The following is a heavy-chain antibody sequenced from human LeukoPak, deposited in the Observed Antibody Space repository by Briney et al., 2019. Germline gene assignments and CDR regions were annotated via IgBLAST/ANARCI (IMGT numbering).Heavy chain of an antibody. CDR1: GYTFTSYY. D-gene: IGHD2-2*01. CDR2: INPNSGGT. Sequence: ASVKVSCKASGYTFTSYYMHWVRQAPGQGLEWMGWINPNSGGTNYAQKFQGRVTMTRDTSISTAYMELNSLRAEDTAVYYCARVRGSGYCSSTSCSFLDYWGQGTLVTVSS. J-gene: IGHJ4*02. V-gene: IGHV1-2*02. CDR3: ARVRGSGYCSSTSCSFLDY.